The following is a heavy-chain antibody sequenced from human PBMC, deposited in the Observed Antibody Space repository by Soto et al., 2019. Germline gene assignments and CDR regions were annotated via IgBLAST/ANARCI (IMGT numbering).Heavy chain of an antibody. CDR1: GGSFSGYY. D-gene: IGHD2-8*02. V-gene: IGHV4-34*01. J-gene: IGHJ6*04. Sequence: SETLSLTCAVYGGSFSGYYWSWIRQPPGKGLEWIGEINQSGSTKYNPSLKSRVTISVDTSKNQFSLKLTSVTAADTAVYYCARSTRVPRSLVRRYYGMDVWGKGTTVTVSS. CDR2: INQSGST. CDR3: ARSTRVPRSLVRRYYGMDV.